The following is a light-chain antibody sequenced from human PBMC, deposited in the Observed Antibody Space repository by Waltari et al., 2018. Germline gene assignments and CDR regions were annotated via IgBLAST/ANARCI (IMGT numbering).Light chain of an antibody. CDR1: QSVSSRC. Sequence: EIVLTQSPATLSLSPGERATISCRASQSVSSRCLAWYQQKPGQAPRPLIYGTSSRATGIPDRFSGSGSGTDCTRTIGRLEPEDFGVYYWQRYDNSPYSFGQGTKLEIK. CDR2: GTS. CDR3: QRYDNSPYS. V-gene: IGKV3-20*01. J-gene: IGKJ2*03.